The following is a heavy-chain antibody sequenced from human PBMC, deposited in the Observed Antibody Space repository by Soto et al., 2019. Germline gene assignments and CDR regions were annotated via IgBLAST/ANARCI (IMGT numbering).Heavy chain of an antibody. D-gene: IGHD3-10*01. CDR2: IYYSGNT. V-gene: IGHV4-39*01. CDR3: ARLPMVRGVIAWFDP. CDR1: GGSISSPSYY. Sequence: QLQLQESGPGLVKPSETLSLTCSVSGGSISSPSYYWGWIRHSPGKDLEWIGSIYYSGNTYYSPSLKSRVTISVDTSKNRFSLQLTSVTAADTAVYYCARLPMVRGVIAWFDPWGQGTLVTVSS. J-gene: IGHJ5*02.